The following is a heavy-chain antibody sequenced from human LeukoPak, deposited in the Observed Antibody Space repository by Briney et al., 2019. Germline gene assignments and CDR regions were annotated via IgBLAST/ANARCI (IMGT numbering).Heavy chain of an antibody. CDR1: GFTFSTSW. Sequence: GGSLRLSCAASGFTFSTSWMSWVRQAPGKGLEWVANIKTDGSEIYYADSVKGRFTISRDDAKNSLYLQMNSLRAEDTAIYYCATYSRLNAREFQCWGQGTVVTVSS. D-gene: IGHD3-10*02. CDR2: IKTDGSEI. J-gene: IGHJ1*01. V-gene: IGHV3-7*01. CDR3: ATYSRLNAREFQC.